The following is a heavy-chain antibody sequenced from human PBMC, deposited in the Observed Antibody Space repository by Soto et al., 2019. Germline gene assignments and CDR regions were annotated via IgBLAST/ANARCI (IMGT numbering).Heavy chain of an antibody. CDR2: IIPSFGTA. CDR3: ARDSSGAATFYYYYYGMDV. D-gene: IGHD2-15*01. Sequence: QVQLVQSGAEVKKPGSSVKVSCKASGGTFSSYAISWVRQAPGQGLEWMGGIIPSFGTANYAQKFQGRVTITADEATGTAYMELRSLRSEDTAVYYCARDSSGAATFYYYYYGMDVWGQGTTVTVS. J-gene: IGHJ6*02. CDR1: GGTFSSYA. V-gene: IGHV1-69*12.